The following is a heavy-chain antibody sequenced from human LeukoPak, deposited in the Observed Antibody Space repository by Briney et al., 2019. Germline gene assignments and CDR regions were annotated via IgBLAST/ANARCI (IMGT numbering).Heavy chain of an antibody. J-gene: IGHJ4*02. Sequence: GGSLRLSCAASGFTFSNAWMSWVRQAPGKGLEWVGRIKSKTDGGTTDYAAPVKGRFTISRDDSKNTLYLQMNSLKTEDTAVYYCTTDQFKFSWYRVYFDYWGQGTLVTVSS. V-gene: IGHV3-15*01. D-gene: IGHD6-13*01. CDR3: TTDQFKFSWYRVYFDY. CDR2: IKSKTDGGTT. CDR1: GFTFSNAW.